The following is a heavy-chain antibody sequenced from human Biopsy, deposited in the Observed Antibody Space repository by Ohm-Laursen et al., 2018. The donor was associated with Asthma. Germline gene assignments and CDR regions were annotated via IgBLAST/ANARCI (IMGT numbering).Heavy chain of an antibody. CDR1: GGSITSSSYY. D-gene: IGHD3-22*01. V-gene: IGHV4-39*01. CDR2: MYHSGSP. Sequence: TLSLTCTVSGGSITSSSYYWGWIRQPPGKGMEWIGSMYHSGSPYYHPSLKSRATISVDTSKNQLSLKMSSVTAADTAVYFCVRHQYSSSWSTFDYWGQGTLVTVSS. CDR3: VRHQYSSSWSTFDY. J-gene: IGHJ4*02.